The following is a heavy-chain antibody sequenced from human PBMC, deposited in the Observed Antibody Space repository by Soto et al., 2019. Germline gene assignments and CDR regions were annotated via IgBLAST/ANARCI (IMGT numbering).Heavy chain of an antibody. CDR2: ISGSGDST. D-gene: IGHD1-26*01. CDR3: AKDPYSGRLLDYFDY. V-gene: IGHV3-23*01. J-gene: IGHJ4*02. CDR1: GFTFSTYA. Sequence: TGGSLRLSCAASGFTFSTYAMSWVRQAPGKGLEWVSTISGSGDSTFYADSVKGRFTISRDNSKNTLYLQMNSLRAEDTAVYYCAKDPYSGRLLDYFDYWGQGTLVTVSS.